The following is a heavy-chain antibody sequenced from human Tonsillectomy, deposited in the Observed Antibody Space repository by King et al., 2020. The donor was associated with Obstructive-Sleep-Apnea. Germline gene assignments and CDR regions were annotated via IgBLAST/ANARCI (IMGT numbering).Heavy chain of an antibody. D-gene: IGHD3-9*01. Sequence: QLVQSGAEVKKPGASVKVSCKASGYTFTSYAMHWVRQAPGQRLEWMGWINAGNGNTKYSQKFQGRVTITRDTSASTAYMELSSLRSEDTAVYYFAGEILLLTGYSAIDYWGQGTLVTVSS. V-gene: IGHV1-3*01. CDR1: GYTFTSYA. CDR2: INAGNGNT. J-gene: IGHJ4*02. CDR3: AGEILLLTGYSAIDY.